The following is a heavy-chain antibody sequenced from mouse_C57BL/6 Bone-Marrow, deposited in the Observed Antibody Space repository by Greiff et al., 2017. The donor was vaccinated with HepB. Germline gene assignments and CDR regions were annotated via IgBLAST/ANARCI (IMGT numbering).Heavy chain of an antibody. CDR1: GYTFTSYG. D-gene: IGHD2-4*01. CDR2: IYPRSGNT. CDR3: ARSRWMDYDYHDYAMDY. Sequence: VQLQQSGAELARPGASVKLSCKASGYTFTSYGISWVKQRTGQGLEWIGEIYPRSGNTYYNEKFKGKATLTADKSSSTAYMELRSLTSEDSAVYFCARSRWMDYDYHDYAMDYWGQGTSVTVSS. J-gene: IGHJ4*01. V-gene: IGHV1-81*01.